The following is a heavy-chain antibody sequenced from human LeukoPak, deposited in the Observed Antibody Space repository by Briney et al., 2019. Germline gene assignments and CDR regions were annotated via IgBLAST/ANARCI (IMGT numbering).Heavy chain of an antibody. V-gene: IGHV3-23*01. Sequence: GGSLRLSCAASGFTFSSYAMSWVRQAPGKGLEWVSAISGSGGSTYYADSVKGRFTISRDNSKNTLYLQMNNLRAEDTAVYYCAKVVLRYSGYNNLDYWGQGTLVTVSS. J-gene: IGHJ4*02. CDR3: AKVVLRYSGYNNLDY. D-gene: IGHD5-12*01. CDR1: GFTFSSYA. CDR2: ISGSGGST.